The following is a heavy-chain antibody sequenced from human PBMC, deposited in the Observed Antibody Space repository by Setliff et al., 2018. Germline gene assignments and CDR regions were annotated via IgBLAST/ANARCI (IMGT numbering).Heavy chain of an antibody. Sequence: SETLSLTCAVSGAAISTYHWSWLWQPPGKGLEWIGYVSYGGSTKYNPSLESRVTISLDAPKNQFSLKLTSVTAADTAVYYCARTGTTYYYSCMDVWGKGTTVTVSS. J-gene: IGHJ6*03. CDR1: GAAISTYH. D-gene: IGHD3-22*01. V-gene: IGHV4-59*08. CDR3: ARTGTTYYYSCMDV. CDR2: VSYGGST.